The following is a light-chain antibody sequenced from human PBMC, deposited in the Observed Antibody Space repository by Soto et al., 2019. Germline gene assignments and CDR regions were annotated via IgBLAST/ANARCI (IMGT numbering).Light chain of an antibody. CDR2: EVS. Sequence: QSVLTQPASVSGSPGQSITISCTGTSSDVGAYNYVSWYQQQSGKAPKLMIHEVSNRPSGVSNRFSGSKSGNTASLTISGLQAEDEAVYYCSSYAGSLVVFGGGTKLTVL. CDR1: SSDVGAYNY. J-gene: IGLJ2*01. CDR3: SSYAGSLVV. V-gene: IGLV2-14*01.